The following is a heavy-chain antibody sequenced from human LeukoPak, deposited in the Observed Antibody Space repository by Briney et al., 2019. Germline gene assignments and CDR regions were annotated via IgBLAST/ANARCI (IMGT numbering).Heavy chain of an antibody. CDR1: GFTFGDYA. J-gene: IGHJ4*02. D-gene: IGHD3-10*01. CDR2: IRTKAYGGTT. Sequence: GGSLRLSCTACGFTFGDYAMNWVRPARGKGLGGIGFIRTKAYGGTTEYAASVKGRFTTSRDDYKSIAYLQMNSLKAEDTAVYYCTRGGPGDYWGQGTLVTVSS. V-gene: IGHV3-49*04. CDR3: TRGGPGDY.